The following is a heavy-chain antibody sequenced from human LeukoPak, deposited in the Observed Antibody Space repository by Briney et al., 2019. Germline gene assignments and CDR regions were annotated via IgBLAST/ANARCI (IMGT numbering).Heavy chain of an antibody. D-gene: IGHD3-10*01. J-gene: IGHJ4*02. CDR3: AREVSYGSGTFSDD. Sequence: SETLSLTCIVSGASISSYYWSWIRQSPGKGLEWIGYVSYSGTTNYNPSLKSRVTISIDVSKKQFFLQLSSVTAADTAVYYCAREVSYGSGTFSDDWGQVTLVTVSS. CDR1: GASISSYY. V-gene: IGHV4-59*01. CDR2: VSYSGTT.